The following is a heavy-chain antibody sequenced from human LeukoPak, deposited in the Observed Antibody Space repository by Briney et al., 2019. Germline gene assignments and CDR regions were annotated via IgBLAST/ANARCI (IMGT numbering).Heavy chain of an antibody. Sequence: ASVKVSCKASGYTFTGYYMHWVRQAPGQGLEWMGWINPNSGGTNYAQKFQGRVTMTRDTSISTAYTELSSLRSEDTAVYYCAQGSGVVDTAFKAPVYYYYYMDVWGKGTTVTVSS. CDR1: GYTFTGYY. D-gene: IGHD5-18*01. V-gene: IGHV1-2*02. J-gene: IGHJ6*03. CDR2: INPNSGGT. CDR3: AQGSGVVDTAFKAPVYYYYYMDV.